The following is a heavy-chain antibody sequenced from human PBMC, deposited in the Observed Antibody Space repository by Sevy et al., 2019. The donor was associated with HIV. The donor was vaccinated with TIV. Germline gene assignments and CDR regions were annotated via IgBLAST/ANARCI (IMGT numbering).Heavy chain of an antibody. J-gene: IGHJ6*02. D-gene: IGHD1-26*01. CDR1: GGSVSSDTYY. CDR3: ARVGGLTDYGMDV. Sequence: SETLSLTCTVSGGSVSSDTYYWSWIRQPPGKGLECIGYIYYSGTTNYKPSLKSRVTISVDTSKNQFSLKLTSVTAADTALYYCARVGGLTDYGMDVWGQGTTVTVSS. CDR2: IYYSGTT. V-gene: IGHV4-61*01.